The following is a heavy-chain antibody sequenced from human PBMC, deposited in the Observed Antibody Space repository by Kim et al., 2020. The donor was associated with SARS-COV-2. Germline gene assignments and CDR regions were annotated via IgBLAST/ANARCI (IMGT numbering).Heavy chain of an antibody. D-gene: IGHD4-17*01. V-gene: IGHV3-11*06. J-gene: IGHJ4*02. Sequence: KGRFTLARDNAKNSLYLQMNSLRAEDTAVYYCARDNFKGPTVTKGLFDYWGQGTLVTVSS. CDR3: ARDNFKGPTVTKGLFDY.